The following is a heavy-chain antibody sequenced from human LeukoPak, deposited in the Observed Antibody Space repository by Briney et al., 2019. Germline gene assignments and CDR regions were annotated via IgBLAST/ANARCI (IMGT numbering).Heavy chain of an antibody. Sequence: PSETLSLTCTVSGHSISSSSYYWGWIRQPPGKGLEWIGSIYYSGSTYYNPSLRSRVTISVDTSKNQFSLNLSSVTAADTAVYYCAINSGWENYYYYYYMDVWGKGTTVTVSS. CDR2: IYYSGST. CDR1: GHSISSSSYY. J-gene: IGHJ6*03. CDR3: AINSGWENYYYYYYMDV. V-gene: IGHV4-39*01. D-gene: IGHD6-19*01.